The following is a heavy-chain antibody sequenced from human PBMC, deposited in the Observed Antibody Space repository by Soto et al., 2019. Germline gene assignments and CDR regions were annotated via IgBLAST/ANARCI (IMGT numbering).Heavy chain of an antibody. CDR1: EITFSSYA. D-gene: IGHD6-19*01. CDR2: ISGSGGST. Sequence: PGGSLRLSCTASEITFSSYAMNWVRQAPGKGLEWVSAISGSGGSTYYGDSVKGRLTISRDNSKNTLYLQMNSLRAEDTAVYYCAEDRFRLIAVAGRGGMDVWGHGTTVTVS. J-gene: IGHJ6*02. CDR3: AEDRFRLIAVAGRGGMDV. V-gene: IGHV3-23*01.